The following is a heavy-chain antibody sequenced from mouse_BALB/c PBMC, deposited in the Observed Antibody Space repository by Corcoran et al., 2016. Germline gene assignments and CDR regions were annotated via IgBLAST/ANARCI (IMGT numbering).Heavy chain of an antibody. CDR1: GFNIKDYS. J-gene: IGHJ3*01. V-gene: IGHV14-1*02. Sequence: VQLQQSGAELVRPGALVKLSCKASGFNIKDYSMHWVKQRPEQGLEWIGWIDPENGNTIYDPKFQGKASITADTSSNTAYLQLSSLTSEDTAVYYCARGRGRFAYWGQGTLVTVSA. CDR3: ARGRGRFAY. CDR2: IDPENGNT.